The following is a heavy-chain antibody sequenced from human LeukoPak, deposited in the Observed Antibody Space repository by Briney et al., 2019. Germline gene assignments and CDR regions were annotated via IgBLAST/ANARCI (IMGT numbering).Heavy chain of an antibody. J-gene: IGHJ4*02. CDR2: VFYTGKT. V-gene: IGHV4-39*07. CDR3: ARVFDS. Sequence: SETLSLTCTVSGGSFSSSDYYWGWHRQCPGRGLEWIGYVFYTGKTNDNPSLTARATISIYPSKNHFSLKLPYVTAADTTVHYCARVFDSWGQGTLVTVSS. CDR1: GGSFSSSDYY.